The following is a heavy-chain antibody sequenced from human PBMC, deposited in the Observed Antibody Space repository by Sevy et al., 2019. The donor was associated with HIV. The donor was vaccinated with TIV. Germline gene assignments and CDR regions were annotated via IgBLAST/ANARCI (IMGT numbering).Heavy chain of an antibody. Sequence: VSVKVSCKVSGSTLSQLSMHWVRQAPGKGLERMGSFDPEDRETIYAQKFQGRLTMTEDTSTDTAYMELSSLRSEDTAVYYCATTKDYYDRSGYPFDYWGQGTTVLVSS. CDR2: FDPEDRET. CDR3: ATTKDYYDRSGYPFDY. CDR1: GSTLSQLS. J-gene: IGHJ4*02. D-gene: IGHD3-22*01. V-gene: IGHV1-24*01.